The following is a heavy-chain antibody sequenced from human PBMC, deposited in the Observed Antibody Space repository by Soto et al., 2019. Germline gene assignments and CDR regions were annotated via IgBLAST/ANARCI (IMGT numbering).Heavy chain of an antibody. J-gene: IGHJ4*02. D-gene: IGHD2-2*01. CDR3: ARDFVVVPSALYYFDY. CDR1: GYTFTSYY. CDR2: INPSGGST. V-gene: IGHV1-46*03. Sequence: QVQLVQSGAEVKKPGASVKVSCKTSGYTFTSYYMHWVRQAPGQGLEWMGIINPSGGSTSYAQKFQGRVTLTRDTSTSTVYMVLSSLRSEDTAVYYCARDFVVVPSALYYFDYWGQGTLVTVSS.